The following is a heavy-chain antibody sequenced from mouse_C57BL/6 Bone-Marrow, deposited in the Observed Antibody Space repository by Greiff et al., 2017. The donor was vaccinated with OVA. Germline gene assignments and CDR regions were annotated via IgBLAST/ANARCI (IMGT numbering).Heavy chain of an antibody. D-gene: IGHD1-3*01. CDR2: IHPSDSDT. Sequence: QVQLKQPGAELVKPGASVKVSCKASGYTFTSYWMHWVKQRPGQGLEWIGRIHPSDSDTNYNQKFKGKATLTVDKSSSTAYMQLSSLTSEDSAVYYCAGGRGAHAWFAYWGQGTLVTVSA. J-gene: IGHJ3*01. CDR1: GYTFTSYW. CDR3: AGGRGAHAWFAY. V-gene: IGHV1-74*01.